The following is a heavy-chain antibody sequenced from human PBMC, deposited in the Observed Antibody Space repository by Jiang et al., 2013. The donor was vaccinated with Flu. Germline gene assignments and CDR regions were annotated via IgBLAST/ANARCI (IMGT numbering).Heavy chain of an antibody. D-gene: IGHD3-10*01. J-gene: IGHJ5*02. V-gene: IGHV1-46*03. CDR3: TRDQGSGRSNTYFDP. Sequence: EVKKPGASVKISCKTSGYIFTNYYIHWVRQAPGQGLEWMGIINPKTGSVSPALKFQGRLTMTRDTSTSTVSMELSSLTSDDTAVYFCTRDQGSGRSNTYFDPWGQGSLVNVSS. CDR2: INPKTGSV. CDR1: GYIFTNYY.